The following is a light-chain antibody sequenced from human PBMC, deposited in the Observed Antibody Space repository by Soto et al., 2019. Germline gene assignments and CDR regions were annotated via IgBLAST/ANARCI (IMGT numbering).Light chain of an antibody. V-gene: IGKV2-30*01. J-gene: IGKJ2*01. CDR1: QSLAYVDGNTY. CDR2: QVS. Sequence: DVVMTQSPLSLPVTLGQPASISCRSSQSLAYVDGNTYLNWFQQRPGQSPRRLIYQVSNRDSGVPDRFSGSGSGTDFTLKISRVEADDVGVYYCMQGTQWPPYTFGQGTKLEIK. CDR3: MQGTQWPPYT.